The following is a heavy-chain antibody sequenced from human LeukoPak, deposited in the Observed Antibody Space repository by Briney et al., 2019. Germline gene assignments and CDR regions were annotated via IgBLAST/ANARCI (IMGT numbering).Heavy chain of an antibody. V-gene: IGHV3-74*01. CDR1: GFTFSSYW. J-gene: IGHJ5*02. CDR3: ARSDWFDP. Sequence: PGGSLRLSCAASGFTFSSYWMHWVRQAPGKGLVWVSRIKSDGSSTSYADSVKGRFTISRDNGKNTMYLQMNSLRVEDTAVYYCARSDWFDPWGQGTLVTVSS. CDR2: IKSDGSST.